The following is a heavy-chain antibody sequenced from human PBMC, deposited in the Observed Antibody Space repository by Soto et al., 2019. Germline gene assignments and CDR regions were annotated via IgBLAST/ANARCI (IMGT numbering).Heavy chain of an antibody. CDR3: AHTKDDILTGGYFDY. D-gene: IGHD3-9*01. Sequence: QITLKQSGPTLVKPTQTLTLTCTFSGFSLSTSGVGVGWIRQPPGKALEWLALIYWNDDKRYSPSLKSRLTITKDTSKNQVVLTMTNMDPVDTATYYGAHTKDDILTGGYFDYWGQGTLVIVSS. J-gene: IGHJ4*02. CDR2: IYWNDDK. V-gene: IGHV2-5*01. CDR1: GFSLSTSGVG.